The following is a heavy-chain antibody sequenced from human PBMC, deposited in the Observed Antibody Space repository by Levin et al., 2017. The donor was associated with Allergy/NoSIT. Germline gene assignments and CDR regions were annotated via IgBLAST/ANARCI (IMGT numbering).Heavy chain of an antibody. CDR2: TSYSGSP. CDR3: ARGAGYDSTWYWDS. CDR1: GGSVSFGDYY. D-gene: IGHD2-2*01. V-gene: IGHV4-30-4*01. Sequence: SQTLSLTCTVSGGSVSFGDYYWSWIRQPPGKGLQWIGYTSYSGSPYYSPSLKSRINISIDTSKNQLSLKLRSVTAADTAVYFCARGAGYDSTWYWDSWGQGTLATVSS. J-gene: IGHJ4*02.